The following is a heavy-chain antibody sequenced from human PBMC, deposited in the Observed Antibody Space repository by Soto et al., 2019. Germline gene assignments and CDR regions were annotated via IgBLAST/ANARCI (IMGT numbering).Heavy chain of an antibody. Sequence: LRLSCSASGFTFRSYGMHWVRQAPVKVLEWVAVISYDGSNKHYADSVKGRFTISRDNSKNTLHLQMNSLRPEDTAVYYCAKEGINLLTAAAGWYEYYGMDAWGQGTTVTVSS. CDR2: ISYDGSNK. D-gene: IGHD6-19*01. CDR3: AKEGINLLTAAAGWYEYYGMDA. V-gene: IGHV3-30*18. J-gene: IGHJ6*02. CDR1: GFTFRSYG.